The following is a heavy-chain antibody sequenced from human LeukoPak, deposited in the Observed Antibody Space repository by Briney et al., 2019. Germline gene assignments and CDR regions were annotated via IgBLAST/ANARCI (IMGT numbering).Heavy chain of an antibody. Sequence: SETLSLTCTVSGGSMSSYYWSWIRQPAGKGLEWIGRMYPSGSTNYNPSLKSRVTMSVDTSQNHFALNLTSVTAADTAVYYCARVGYYGLDYWGQGTLVTVSS. J-gene: IGHJ4*02. D-gene: IGHD3-10*01. CDR1: GGSMSSYY. CDR2: MYPSGST. CDR3: ARVGYYGLDY. V-gene: IGHV4-4*07.